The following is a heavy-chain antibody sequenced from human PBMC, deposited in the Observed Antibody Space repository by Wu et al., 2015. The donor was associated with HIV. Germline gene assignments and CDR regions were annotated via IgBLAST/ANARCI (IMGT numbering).Heavy chain of an antibody. D-gene: IGHD3-22*01. CDR3: ARAQVQVYYYDSSGYWDYFDY. CDR2: INPNSGGA. CDR1: GYTFTGYY. J-gene: IGHJ4*02. V-gene: IGHV1-2*02. Sequence: QVQLVQSGAEVKKPGASVKVSCKASGYTFTGYYMHWVRQAPGQGLEWMGWINPNSGGANYAQKFQGRVTMTRDTSISTAYMELSRLRSDDTAVYYCARAQVQVYYYDSSGYWDYFDYWGQGTLVTVVL.